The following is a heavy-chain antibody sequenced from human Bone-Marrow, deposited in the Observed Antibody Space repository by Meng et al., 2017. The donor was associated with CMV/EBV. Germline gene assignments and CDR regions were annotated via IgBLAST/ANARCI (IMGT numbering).Heavy chain of an antibody. V-gene: IGHV3-30*02. CDR3: ARLSLYDSVGYYYYGMDV. CDR1: GFTFNTYD. Sequence: GESLKISCAASGFTFNTYDMHWVRQAPGKGLEWVAFIRYDGKSEYYAESVKGRFTISRDNSNNTLYVQMDSLRPEDTAIYYCARLSLYDSVGYYYYGMDVWGQGTTVTVSS. D-gene: IGHD3-3*01. J-gene: IGHJ6*02. CDR2: IRYDGKSE.